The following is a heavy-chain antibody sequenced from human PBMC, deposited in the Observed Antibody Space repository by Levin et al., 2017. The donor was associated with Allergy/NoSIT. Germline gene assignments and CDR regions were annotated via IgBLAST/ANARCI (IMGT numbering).Heavy chain of an antibody. CDR1: GFTFSSYA. CDR3: ARETEKQGGFDP. D-gene: IGHD1-26*01. CDR2: ISYDGSNK. Sequence: GGSLRLSCAASGFTFSSYAMHWVRQAPGKGLEWVAVISYDGSNKYYADSVKGRFTISRDNSKNTLYLQMNSLRAEDTAVYYCARETEKQGGFDPWGQGTLVTVSS. J-gene: IGHJ5*02. V-gene: IGHV3-30-3*01.